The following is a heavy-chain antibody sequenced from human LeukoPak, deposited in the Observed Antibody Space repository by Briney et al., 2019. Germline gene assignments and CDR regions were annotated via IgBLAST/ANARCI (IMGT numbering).Heavy chain of an antibody. Sequence: SETLSLTCAVYGGSFSGYYWSWIRQPPGKGLEWIGEINHSGSTNYNPSLKSRVTISVDTSKNQFSLKLSSVTAADTAVYYCARGRRGRGYSYGPRGYFDYWGQGTLVTVSS. CDR2: INHSGST. CDR1: GGSFSGYY. CDR3: ARGRRGRGYSYGPRGYFDY. V-gene: IGHV4-34*01. J-gene: IGHJ4*02. D-gene: IGHD5-18*01.